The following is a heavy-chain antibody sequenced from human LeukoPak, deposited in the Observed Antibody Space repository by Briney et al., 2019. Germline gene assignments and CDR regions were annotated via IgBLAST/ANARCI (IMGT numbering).Heavy chain of an antibody. Sequence: GGSLRLSCAASGFTFYDYAMHWVRHAPGKGLEWVSGISWNSGSIGYADSVKGRFTISRDNAKNSLYLQMNSLRAEDTALYYCAKGPYYDFWSGPDYWGQGTPVTVSS. CDR1: GFTFYDYA. J-gene: IGHJ4*02. D-gene: IGHD3-3*01. CDR2: ISWNSGSI. V-gene: IGHV3-9*01. CDR3: AKGPYYDFWSGPDY.